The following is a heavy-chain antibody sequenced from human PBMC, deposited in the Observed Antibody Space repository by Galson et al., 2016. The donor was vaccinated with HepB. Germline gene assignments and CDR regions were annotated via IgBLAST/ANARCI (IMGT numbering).Heavy chain of an antibody. D-gene: IGHD1-1*01. CDR1: GGSLSIQKW. CDR3: AMRSKLRDMNAEPGDS. Sequence: ETLSLTCAVSGGSLSIQKWWTWVRLPPRKGLQWIGEIYHTGSTNYNPSLMGRVTISVDKSKNQCSLRLSSVTAAGTAVYCCAMRSKLRDMNAEPGDSWGHGTLVTVSS. CDR2: IYHTGST. J-gene: IGHJ5*01. V-gene: IGHV4-4*01.